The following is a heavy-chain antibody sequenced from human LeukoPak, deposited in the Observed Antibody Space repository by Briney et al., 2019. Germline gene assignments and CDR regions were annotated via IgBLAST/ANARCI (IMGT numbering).Heavy chain of an antibody. Sequence: PGGSLRLSCAASGFTFSSYGMHWVRQAPGKGLEWVAVISYDGSNKYHADSVKGRFTISRDNSKNTLYLQMNSLRAEDTAVYYCAKDRYSSGLYFDYWGQGTLVTVSS. V-gene: IGHV3-30*18. CDR3: AKDRYSSGLYFDY. CDR2: ISYDGSNK. CDR1: GFTFSSYG. D-gene: IGHD6-19*01. J-gene: IGHJ4*02.